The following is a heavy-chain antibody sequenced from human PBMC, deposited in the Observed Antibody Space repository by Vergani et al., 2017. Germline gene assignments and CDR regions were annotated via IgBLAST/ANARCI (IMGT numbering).Heavy chain of an antibody. CDR2: ISGSGGFT. Sequence: EVQMVESGGGLVKPGGSLRLSCVASGFTFSHYSMNWVRQAPGEGLEWVSGISGSGGFTYYADSVKGRFTISRDNSKNTMFLQMNNLRADDTAVYYCAKGVYCSSTSCYEGRGYYYGMGVWGQGTTVTFSS. V-gene: IGHV3-23*04. D-gene: IGHD2-2*01. CDR1: GFTFSHYS. J-gene: IGHJ6*02. CDR3: AKGVYCSSTSCYEGRGYYYGMGV.